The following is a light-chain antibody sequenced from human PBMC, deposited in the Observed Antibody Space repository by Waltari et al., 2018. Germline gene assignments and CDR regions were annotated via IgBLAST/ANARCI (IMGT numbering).Light chain of an antibody. J-gene: IGLJ2*01. CDR2: DFS. CDR3: SSYTSSSVV. V-gene: IGLV2-14*03. Sequence: QSALTQPASLSGSPGQSITISCPGIRSDVGVYSVVPWYQQHPGKAPELVIYDFSNRPSGVSNRVSGSNSGDTASLTISGLQAEDEADYFCSSYTSSSVVFGGGTKLTVL. CDR1: RSDVGVYSV.